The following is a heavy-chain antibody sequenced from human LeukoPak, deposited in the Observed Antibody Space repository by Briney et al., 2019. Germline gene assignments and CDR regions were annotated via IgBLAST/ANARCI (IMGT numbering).Heavy chain of an antibody. D-gene: IGHD1-26*01. CDR3: ARHHHSGTYSFFSF. J-gene: IGHJ4*02. CDR2: IYHSGNT. CDR1: DGSISSCRNS. V-gene: IGHV4-39*01. Sequence: SETLSLTCTVSDGSISSCRNSWGWIPQPPGKGLEWLVNIYHSGNTYYNPSLKSRVTISVDMSKNHFSLNLRSVTAADTAVYYCARHHHSGTYSFFSFWGQGTLVTVSS.